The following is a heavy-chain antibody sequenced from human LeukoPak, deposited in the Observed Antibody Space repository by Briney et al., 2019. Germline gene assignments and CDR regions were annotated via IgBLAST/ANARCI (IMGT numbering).Heavy chain of an antibody. D-gene: IGHD6-13*01. CDR3: ARDGSYSSSWRIDY. Sequence: GGSLRLSCAASGFTFSSYSMNWVRQAPGKGLEWVSYISSSSSTIYYADSVKGRFTISRDNAKNSLYLQMNSLRAEDTAVYYCARDGSYSSSWRIDYWGQGTLVTVSS. J-gene: IGHJ4*02. CDR2: ISSSSSTI. CDR1: GFTFSSYS. V-gene: IGHV3-48*04.